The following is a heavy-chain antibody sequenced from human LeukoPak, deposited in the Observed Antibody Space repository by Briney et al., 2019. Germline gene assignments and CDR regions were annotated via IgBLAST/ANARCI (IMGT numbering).Heavy chain of an antibody. J-gene: IGHJ3*02. Sequence: PGGSLRLSCAASGSTFSRYWMHWVRQAPGKGLEWVSFISISGSTIYYADSVKGRFTISRDNAKNSLYLQMNSLRAEDTAVYYCARTVAGLPLDAFDIWGQGTMVTVSS. CDR2: ISISGSTI. D-gene: IGHD6-19*01. CDR1: GSTFSRYW. CDR3: ARTVAGLPLDAFDI. V-gene: IGHV3-48*03.